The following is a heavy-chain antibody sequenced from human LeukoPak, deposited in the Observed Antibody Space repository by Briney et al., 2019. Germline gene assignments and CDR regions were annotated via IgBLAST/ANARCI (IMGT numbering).Heavy chain of an antibody. Sequence: SETLSLTCTVSGGSISSHYWSWLRQPPGKGLEWIAYLYDSVRTKDNPSLKGRVTLSADTSKNQHSLRLSSVTAADTAVYYCATIKRGDIYGYFDFWGQGILVTISS. J-gene: IGHJ4*02. CDR2: LYDSVRT. CDR1: GGSISSHY. V-gene: IGHV4-59*11. CDR3: ATIKRGDIYGYFDF. D-gene: IGHD5-18*01.